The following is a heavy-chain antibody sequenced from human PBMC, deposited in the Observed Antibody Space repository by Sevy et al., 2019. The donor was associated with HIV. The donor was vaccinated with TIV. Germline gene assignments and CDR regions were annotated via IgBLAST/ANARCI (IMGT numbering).Heavy chain of an antibody. Sequence: GGSLRLSCAVSGFTFDDYAMHWVRQAPAKGLEWVSLISWDGGSTYYADSVKGRFTISRDNSKNSLYLQMNSLRAEDTALYYCAKPYRIAVAGDYYYSGMDVWGQGTTVTVSS. D-gene: IGHD6-13*01. CDR2: ISWDGGST. CDR3: AKPYRIAVAGDYYYSGMDV. CDR1: GFTFDDYA. V-gene: IGHV3-43D*03. J-gene: IGHJ6*02.